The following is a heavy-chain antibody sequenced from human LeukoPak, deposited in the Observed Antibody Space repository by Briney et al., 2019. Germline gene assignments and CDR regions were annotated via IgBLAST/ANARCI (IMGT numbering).Heavy chain of an antibody. CDR2: ISYDGDNK. D-gene: IGHD6-19*01. CDR1: GFSFTSYA. CDR3: ARGSANSGWYLIDY. Sequence: PGGSLRLSCAASGFSFTSYALDWVRQAPGKGLEWVAVISYDGDNKYYADSVKGRFTISRDKSNHTLYLQMNSLRAEDTAVYYCARGSANSGWYLIDYWGQGTLVTVSS. V-gene: IGHV3-30-3*01. J-gene: IGHJ4*02.